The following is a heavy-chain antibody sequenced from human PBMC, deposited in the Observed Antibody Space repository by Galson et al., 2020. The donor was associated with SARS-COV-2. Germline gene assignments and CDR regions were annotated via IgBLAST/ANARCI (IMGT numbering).Heavy chain of an antibody. CDR3: AKDRDMRTDYFWSGFDS. V-gene: IGHV3-23*01. CDR1: GFTFSSYG. Sequence: GGSLRLSCAASGFTFSSYGMHWVRQAPGKGLEWVAVMSPSGGTTYYADSVKGRFTISRDNSKNTLYLQMDSLRAEDTAIYYCAKDRDMRTDYFWSGFDSWGQGTLVTVSS. J-gene: IGHJ4*02. CDR2: MSPSGGTT. D-gene: IGHD3-3*01.